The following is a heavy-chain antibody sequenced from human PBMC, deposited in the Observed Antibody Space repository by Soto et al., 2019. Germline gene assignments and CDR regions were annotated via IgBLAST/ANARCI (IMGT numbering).Heavy chain of an antibody. D-gene: IGHD2-15*01. V-gene: IGHV1-69*02. CDR2: IIPILGIA. CDR1: GGTFSSYT. J-gene: IGHJ6*03. CDR3: ALQDSNYYYYYYMDV. Sequence: QVQLVQSGAEVKKPGSSVKVSCKASGGTFSSYTISWVRQAPGQGLEWMGRIIPILGIANYAQKFQGRVTITADKSTSTAYMELSSLRSEDTAVYYCALQDSNYYYYYYMDVWCKGTTVTVSS.